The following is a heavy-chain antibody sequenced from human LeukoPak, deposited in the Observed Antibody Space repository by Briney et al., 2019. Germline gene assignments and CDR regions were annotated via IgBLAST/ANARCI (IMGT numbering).Heavy chain of an antibody. V-gene: IGHV3-30*18. CDR3: AKFWSGQARTQNDY. J-gene: IGHJ4*02. CDR1: GFTFSSFG. CDR2: ISYDGSNK. D-gene: IGHD3-3*01. Sequence: GGSLRLSCAASGFTFSSFGMHWVRQALGKGLEWVAVISYDGSNKYYADSVKGRFTISRDNSKNTLYLQMNSLRGEDTAVYYCAKFWSGQARTQNDYWGQGTLVTVSS.